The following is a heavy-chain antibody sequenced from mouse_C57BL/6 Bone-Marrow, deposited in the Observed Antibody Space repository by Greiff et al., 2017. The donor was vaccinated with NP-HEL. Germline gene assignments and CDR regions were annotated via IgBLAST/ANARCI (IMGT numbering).Heavy chain of an antibody. Sequence: EVMLVESGGGLVKPGGSLKLSCAASGFTFSSYTMSWVRQTPEKRLEWVATISGGGGNTYYPDSVKGRFTISRDNAKNTLYLQMSSLRSEDTALYYGASLYGKGGNWYFDVWGTGTTVTVSS. CDR3: ASLYGKGGNWYFDV. CDR1: GFTFSSYT. D-gene: IGHD1-1*02. J-gene: IGHJ1*03. V-gene: IGHV5-9*01. CDR2: ISGGGGNT.